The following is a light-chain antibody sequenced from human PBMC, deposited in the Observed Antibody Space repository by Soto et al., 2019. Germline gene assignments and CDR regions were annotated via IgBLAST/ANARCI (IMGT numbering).Light chain of an antibody. V-gene: IGLV2-14*03. CDR1: SSDVGGYNY. CDR2: DVS. J-gene: IGLJ1*01. CDR3: SSYTTDSTYL. Sequence: QSVLTQPASVSGSPGQSITISCTGTSSDVGGYNYVSWYQQHPGKAPKLLIYDVSHRPSGVSNRFSGSKSGNTASLTISGLQPEDEADYYCSSYTTDSTYLFGTGTKLTVL.